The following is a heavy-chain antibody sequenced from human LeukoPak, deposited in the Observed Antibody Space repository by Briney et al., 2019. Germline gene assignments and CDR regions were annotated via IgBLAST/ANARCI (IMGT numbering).Heavy chain of an antibody. CDR1: GFTFSSYS. D-gene: IGHD4-17*01. CDR2: ISSSSSTI. J-gene: IGHJ4*02. V-gene: IGHV3-48*01. CDR3: AREPDYGDYGL. Sequence: GGSLRLSCAASGFTFSSYSMNWVRQAPGKGLEWVSYISSSSSTIYYADSVKGRFTISRDNAKNSLYLQMNSLRAEDTAVYYCAREPDYGDYGLWGQGTLVTVSS.